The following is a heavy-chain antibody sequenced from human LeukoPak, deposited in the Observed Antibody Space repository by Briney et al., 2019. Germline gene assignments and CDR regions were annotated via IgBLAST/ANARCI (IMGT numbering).Heavy chain of an antibody. CDR1: GFTFSSYW. Sequence: GGSLRLSCAASGFTFSSYWMHWVRQAPGKGLVWVSRINSDGSSTSYADSVKGRFAISRDNAKNTLYLQMNSLRAEDTAVYYCARDPTVANYYYYYMDVWGKGTTVTVSS. CDR3: ARDPTVANYYYYYMDV. D-gene: IGHD4-23*01. CDR2: INSDGSST. V-gene: IGHV3-74*01. J-gene: IGHJ6*03.